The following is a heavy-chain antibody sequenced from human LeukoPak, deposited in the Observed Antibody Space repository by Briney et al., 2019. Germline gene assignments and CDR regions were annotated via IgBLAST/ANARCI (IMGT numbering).Heavy chain of an antibody. J-gene: IGHJ6*03. Sequence: PSETLSLTCAVYGGSFSGYYWSWIRQPPGKGLEWIGEINHSGSTNYNPSLKSRVTISVDTSKNQFSLKLSSVTAADTAVYYCARLSAGDIVVVPAALYYYYYYMDVWGKGTTVTISS. D-gene: IGHD2-2*01. CDR1: GGSFSGYY. V-gene: IGHV4-34*01. CDR3: ARLSAGDIVVVPAALYYYYYYMDV. CDR2: INHSGST.